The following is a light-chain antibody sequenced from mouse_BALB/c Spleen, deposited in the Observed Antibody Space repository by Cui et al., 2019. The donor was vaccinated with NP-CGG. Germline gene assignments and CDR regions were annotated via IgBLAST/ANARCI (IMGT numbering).Light chain of an antibody. Sequence: QAVVTQEYALLTSPGETVTLTCRSSTGAVTTSNYANWVQEKPDHLFTGLIGGTNNRAPGVPARFSGSLIGDKAALTITGAQTEDEAIYFCALWYSNHWVFGGGTKLTVL. CDR2: GTN. J-gene: IGLJ1*01. CDR1: TGAVTTSNY. V-gene: IGLV1*01. CDR3: ALWYSNHWV.